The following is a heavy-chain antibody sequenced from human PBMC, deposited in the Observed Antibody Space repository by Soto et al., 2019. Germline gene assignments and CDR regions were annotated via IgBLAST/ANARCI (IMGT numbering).Heavy chain of an antibody. Sequence: SETLSLTCTVSGGSISSYYWSWIRQPPGKGLEWIGYIYYSGSTNYNPSLKSRVTISVDTSKNQFSLKLSSVTAADTAVYYCARATTADYYYYYYYTDVWGKGTTVTVSS. CDR3: ARATTADYYYYYYYTDV. CDR1: GGSISSYY. V-gene: IGHV4-59*01. J-gene: IGHJ6*03. D-gene: IGHD4-17*01. CDR2: IYYSGST.